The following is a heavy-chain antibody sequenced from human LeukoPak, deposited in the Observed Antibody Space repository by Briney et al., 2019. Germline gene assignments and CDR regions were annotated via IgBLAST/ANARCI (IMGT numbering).Heavy chain of an antibody. J-gene: IGHJ4*02. CDR1: GFTFSSYW. Sequence: GGSLRLSCAASGFTFSSYWMHWVRQAPGKGLVWVSRINSDGSSTSYADSVKGRFTISRDNTKNTLYLQMNGLRAEDTAVYYCARQGSNYDFWSGYYFTPYYFDYWGQGTLVTVSS. CDR2: INSDGSST. CDR3: ARQGSNYDFWSGYYFTPYYFDY. D-gene: IGHD3-3*01. V-gene: IGHV3-74*01.